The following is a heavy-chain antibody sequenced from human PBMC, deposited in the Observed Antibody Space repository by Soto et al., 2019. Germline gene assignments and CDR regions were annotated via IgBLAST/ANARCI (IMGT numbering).Heavy chain of an antibody. Sequence: QVQLQESGPGLVKPSQTLSLTCTVSGGSVSSADWNWSWIRQTPGKGLEWIGHIYEGGRTYSNPSLMSRATISLDTSKNLFSLNLKSVTAADTAVYYCTRGPSGDKVDFWGQGLLVIVSS. CDR3: TRGPSGDKVDF. CDR2: IYEGGRT. CDR1: GGSVSSADWN. J-gene: IGHJ4*02. V-gene: IGHV4-30-4*08. D-gene: IGHD7-27*01.